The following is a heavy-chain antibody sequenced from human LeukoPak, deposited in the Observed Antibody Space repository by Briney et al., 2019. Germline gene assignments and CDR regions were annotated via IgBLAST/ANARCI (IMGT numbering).Heavy chain of an antibody. CDR1: GFTFSDYY. V-gene: IGHV3-11*01. D-gene: IGHD1-26*01. CDR3: AREMMGVTFDS. CDR2: ISSSGDTI. J-gene: IGHJ4*02. Sequence: GGSLRLSCSASGFTFSDYYMSWIRQAPGKGLEWISYISSSGDTIAYADSVKGRCTISRDNAKNSLYLQMNSLRAEDTAVYYCAREMMGVTFDSWGQGTPVTVSP.